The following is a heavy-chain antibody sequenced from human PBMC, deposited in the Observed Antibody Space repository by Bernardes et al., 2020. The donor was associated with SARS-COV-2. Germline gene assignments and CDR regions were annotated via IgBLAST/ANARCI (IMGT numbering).Heavy chain of an antibody. Sequence: SETLSLTCAVSGGSMRSYYWSWIRQPPGQGLEWIGYMYYSGNTNYNPSLKSRVTISIEMSKKQFSLRLSSVTAVDTAVYYCARGYGHSRTYYDILTGNYKGHTFDYWGQGILVSVSS. CDR1: GGSMRSYY. CDR2: MYYSGNT. V-gene: IGHV4-59*13. D-gene: IGHD3-9*01. J-gene: IGHJ4*02. CDR3: ARGYGHSRTYYDILTGNYKGHTFDY.